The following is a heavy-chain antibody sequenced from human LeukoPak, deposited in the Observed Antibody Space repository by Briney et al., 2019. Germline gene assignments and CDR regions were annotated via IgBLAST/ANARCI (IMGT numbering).Heavy chain of an antibody. V-gene: IGHV3-30-3*01. CDR1: GFTFSSYA. CDR2: ISYDGSNK. D-gene: IGHD3-22*01. Sequence: PGGSLRLSCAASGFTFSSYAMHWVRQAPGKGLEWVAVISYDGSNKYYADSVKGRFTISRDNSKNTLYLQMNSLRGEDTAVYYCARDVALSTYHYDSSGLLDYWGQGTLVTVSS. CDR3: ARDVALSTYHYDSSGLLDY. J-gene: IGHJ4*02.